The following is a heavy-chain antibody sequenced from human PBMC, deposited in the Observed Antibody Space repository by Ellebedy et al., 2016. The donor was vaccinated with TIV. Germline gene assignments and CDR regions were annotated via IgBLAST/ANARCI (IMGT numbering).Heavy chain of an antibody. CDR1: GGSIRGYY. CDR2: IDYSGST. CDR3: ARDGVDGMDV. D-gene: IGHD2-15*01. V-gene: IGHV4-59*01. J-gene: IGHJ6*02. Sequence: PGGSLRLSCTVSGGSIRGYYWTWIRQSPGKGLEWIGNIDYSGSTKYNPSLKSRVTISVDRSKNQLSLKLRSASAADTAVYYCARDGVDGMDVWGQGTTVAVSS.